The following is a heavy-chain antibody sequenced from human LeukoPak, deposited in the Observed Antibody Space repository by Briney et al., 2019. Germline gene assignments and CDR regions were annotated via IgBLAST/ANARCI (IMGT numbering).Heavy chain of an antibody. CDR2: IYSAGDT. J-gene: IGHJ4*02. D-gene: IGHD6-19*01. CDR1: GFTVSGTY. CDR3: ASPLLYSSGWSPTHRVRGGVFDY. V-gene: IGHV3-53*01. Sequence: GGSLRLSCAASGFTVSGTYMSWVRQAPGKGLEWVSVIYSAGDTFSADSVKGRFTISRDNSKNTVYLQMNSLRAEDTAVYYCASPLLYSSGWSPTHRVRGGVFDYWGQGTLVTVSS.